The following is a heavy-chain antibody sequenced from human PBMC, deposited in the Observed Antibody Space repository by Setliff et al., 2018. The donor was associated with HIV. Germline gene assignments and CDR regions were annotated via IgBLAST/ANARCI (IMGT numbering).Heavy chain of an antibody. J-gene: IGHJ4*02. CDR3: ARDRASSGYYARFDH. Sequence: GESLKISCAASGFNFSNYNMNWVRQAPGKGLEWVSSISYDSRFIYHADSMKGRFTISRDNAKKLVYLQMNSLRAEDTAIYYCARDRASSGYYARFDHWGQGTLVTVSS. CDR2: ISYDSRFI. V-gene: IGHV3-21*01. CDR1: GFNFSNYN. D-gene: IGHD3-22*01.